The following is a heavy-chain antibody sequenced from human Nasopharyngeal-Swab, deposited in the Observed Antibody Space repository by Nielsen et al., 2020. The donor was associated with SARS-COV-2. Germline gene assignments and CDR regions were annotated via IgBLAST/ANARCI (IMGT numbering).Heavy chain of an antibody. CDR1: GYTFTSYA. V-gene: IGHV1-3*01. D-gene: IGHD4-17*01. CDR2: INAGNGNT. Sequence: ASVKVSCKASGYTFTSYAMHWVRQAPGQRLEWMGWINAGNGNTKYSQKFQGRVTITRDTSASTAYMELSRLRSDDTAVYYCARDGEVTSGFDPWGQGTLVTVSS. CDR3: ARDGEVTSGFDP. J-gene: IGHJ5*02.